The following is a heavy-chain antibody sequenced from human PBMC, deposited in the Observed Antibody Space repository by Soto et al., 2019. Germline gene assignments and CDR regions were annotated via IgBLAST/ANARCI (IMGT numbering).Heavy chain of an antibody. V-gene: IGHV4-59*01. CDR1: GASNSSYY. D-gene: IGHD3-22*01. J-gene: IGHJ5*02. CDR2: IYYSGST. Sequence: SETLSLTCTASGASNSSYYWSWIRQPPGKGLEWIGYIYYSGSTNYNPSLKSRVTISVDTSKNQFSLKLSSVTAADTAVYYCARDFDDSSGFLAVFDPWGQGTLVTVSS. CDR3: ARDFDDSSGFLAVFDP.